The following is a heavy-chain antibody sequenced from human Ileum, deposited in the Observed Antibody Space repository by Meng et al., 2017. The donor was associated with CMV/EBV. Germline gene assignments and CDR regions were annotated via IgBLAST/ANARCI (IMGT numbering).Heavy chain of an antibody. J-gene: IGHJ6*02. CDR3: ARDWATLGFQDSYCGMDL. D-gene: IGHD3-16*01. Sequence: GGSLRLSCAASGFTFNSYRMNWVRQAPGKGLEWVSSISSSGTNIYYADSVKGRFTISRDNAKNSLHLQMNSLRAEDTAVYYCARDWATLGFQDSYCGMDLWGQGTLVTVSS. CDR1: GFTFNSYR. CDR2: ISSSGTNI. V-gene: IGHV3-21*01.